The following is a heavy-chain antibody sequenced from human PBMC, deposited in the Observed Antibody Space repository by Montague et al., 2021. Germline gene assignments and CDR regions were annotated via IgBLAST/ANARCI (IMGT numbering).Heavy chain of an antibody. CDR1: GDSVRCGIYH. Sequence: SETLSLTCSVSGDSVRCGIYHWGWIRQSPGKGLEWTGYICDGGSATYKTSLGSRVTMSLDTSSNQVSLDLRSATAADTAVYYCAAYYYGGGGRGSWGQGTLVTVSS. CDR3: AAYYYGGGGRGS. J-gene: IGHJ5*02. CDR2: ICDGGSA. V-gene: IGHV4-61*01. D-gene: IGHD3-10*01.